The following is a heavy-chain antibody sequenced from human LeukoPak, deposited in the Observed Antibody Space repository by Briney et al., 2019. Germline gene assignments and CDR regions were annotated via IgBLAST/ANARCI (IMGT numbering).Heavy chain of an antibody. D-gene: IGHD3-22*01. V-gene: IGHV3-30*18. CDR1: GFTFSNYG. Sequence: GRSLRLSCAGSGFTFSNYGMHWVRQAPGKGLDWVAVISYDGTNKYYADSVKGRFTISRDNSKNTLSLQMNSLRAEDTAVYYCAKGGYYASSGSYAFDIWGQGTVVTVSS. J-gene: IGHJ3*02. CDR3: AKGGYYASSGSYAFDI. CDR2: ISYDGTNK.